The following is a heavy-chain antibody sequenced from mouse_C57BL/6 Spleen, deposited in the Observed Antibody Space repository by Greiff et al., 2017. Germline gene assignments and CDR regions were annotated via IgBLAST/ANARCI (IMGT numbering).Heavy chain of an antibody. CDR2: IDPSDSYT. V-gene: IGHV1-50*01. J-gene: IGHJ2*01. CDR3: ARHTTVVFDY. CDR1: GYTFTSYW. D-gene: IGHD1-1*01. Sequence: QVQLKQSGAELVKPGASVKLSCKASGYTFTSYWMQWVKQRPGQGLEWIGEIDPSDSYTNYNQKFKGKATLTVDTSSSTAYMQLSSLTSEDSAVYYCARHTTVVFDYWGQGTTLTVSS.